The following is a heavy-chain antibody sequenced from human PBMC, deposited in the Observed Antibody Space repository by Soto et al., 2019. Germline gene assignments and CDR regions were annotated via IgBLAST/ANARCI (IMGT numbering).Heavy chain of an antibody. V-gene: IGHV4-59*01. Sequence: PSETLSLTCTVSGGSISSCYWTWIRQPPGRGIEWIGYRYYTGSTNDNPSLKSRVTISVDTSKNQCSLEVKSVTDADPAIYYCARDPDGAGSYDRFDPWGQGARVTVS. CDR1: GGSISSCY. CDR2: RYYTGST. D-gene: IGHD3-10*01. J-gene: IGHJ5*02. CDR3: ARDPDGAGSYDRFDP.